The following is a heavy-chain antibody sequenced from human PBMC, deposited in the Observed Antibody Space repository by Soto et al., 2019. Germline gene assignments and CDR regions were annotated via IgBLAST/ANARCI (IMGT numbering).Heavy chain of an antibody. J-gene: IGHJ5*02. CDR1: GGSISSSRSS. CDR3: ASQPTTADIDFWFHP. CDR2: IFYSGST. Sequence: QLQLQESGPGLVKASETLSLTCNVSGGSISSSRSSWAWIRQPPGKGLEWIANIFYSGSTYYNPSLASRVTGSVDTSQDQFSPKLSSVTAADTACYYLASQPTTADIDFWFHPRGQGTLVTVSS. D-gene: IGHD2-15*01. V-gene: IGHV4-39*01.